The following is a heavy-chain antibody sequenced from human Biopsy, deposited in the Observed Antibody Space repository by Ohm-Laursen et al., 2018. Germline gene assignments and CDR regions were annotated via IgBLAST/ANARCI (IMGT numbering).Heavy chain of an antibody. CDR2: VDWDDYK. CDR3: ARTPILIVSAGLVYRHRRHLQGMDV. CDR1: GFSLSARGMC. D-gene: IGHD6-13*01. V-gene: IGHV2-70*11. J-gene: IGHJ6*02. Sequence: TQTLTLTCSFSGFSLSARGMCVSRICQAPGKALEWLARVDWDDYKDYSASLQTKLSISKDTSNDQVVLTVNNVDPADTATYYCARTPILIVSAGLVYRHRRHLQGMDVWGQGIAVTVS.